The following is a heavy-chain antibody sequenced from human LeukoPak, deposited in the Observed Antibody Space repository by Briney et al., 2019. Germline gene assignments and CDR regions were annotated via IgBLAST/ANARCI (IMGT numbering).Heavy chain of an antibody. CDR2: INPNSGGT. V-gene: IGHV1-2*02. J-gene: IGHJ3*02. CDR1: GYTFTDYY. D-gene: IGHD3-16*02. Sequence: ASVKVSCKASGYTFTDYYMHWVRQAPGQGLEWMGRINPNSGGTNYAQKFQGSVTMTRDTFLSTAYMELSRLRSDDTALYYCARLHQDYVWGSYRYTGAFDIWGQGTMVTVSS. CDR3: ARLHQDYVWGSYRYTGAFDI.